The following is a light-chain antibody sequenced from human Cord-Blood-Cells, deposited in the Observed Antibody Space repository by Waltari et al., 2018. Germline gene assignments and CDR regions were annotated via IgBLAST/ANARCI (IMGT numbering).Light chain of an antibody. Sequence: QSALTQPRSVSGSPGQSVTISCTGTSSDVGGYNYVSWYQQHPGKAPKLMIYDVSKRPSGVPDPLSGSKSGNTGSLTISGLQAEDEADYYCCSYAGSYTWVFGGGTKLTVL. J-gene: IGLJ3*02. CDR2: DVS. V-gene: IGLV2-11*01. CDR1: SSDVGGYNY. CDR3: CSYAGSYTWV.